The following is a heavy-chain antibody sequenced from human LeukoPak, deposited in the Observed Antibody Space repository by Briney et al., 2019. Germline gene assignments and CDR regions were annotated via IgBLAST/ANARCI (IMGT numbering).Heavy chain of an antibody. CDR1: GGSFSGYY. CDR2: INHSGST. J-gene: IGHJ6*03. CDR3: ARDTAMSLRRGHYSYMDV. V-gene: IGHV4-34*01. D-gene: IGHD5-18*01. Sequence: SETLSLTCAVYGGSFSGYYWSWIRQPPGKGLEWIGEINHSGSTNYNPSLKSRVTISVDTSKNQFSLKLSSVTAADTAVYFCARDTAMSLRRGHYSYMDVWGKGTTVTVSS.